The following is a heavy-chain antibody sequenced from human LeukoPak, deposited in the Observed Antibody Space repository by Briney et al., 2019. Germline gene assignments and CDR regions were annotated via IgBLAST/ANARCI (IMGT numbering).Heavy chain of an antibody. CDR1: GFTFRSYW. CDR2: INIDGSSG. J-gene: IGHJ4*02. CDR3: TREVSGSLYFDY. V-gene: IGHV3-74*01. Sequence: QPGGSLRLSCAASGFTFRSYWMHWVRQAPGKGLVWVSRINIDGSSGSYADSVEGRFTISRDNAKNTVYLQMNSLRAEDTAVYYCTREVSGSLYFDYWAREPWSPSPQ. D-gene: IGHD1-26*01.